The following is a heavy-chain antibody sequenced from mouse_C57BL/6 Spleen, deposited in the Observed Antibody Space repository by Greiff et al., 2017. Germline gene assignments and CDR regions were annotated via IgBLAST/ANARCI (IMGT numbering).Heavy chain of an antibody. CDR1: GFTFSSYA. Sequence: EVMLVESGGGLVKPGGSLKLSCAASGFTFSSYAMSWIRQTPEKRLEWVATISDGGSYTYYPDNVKGRFPISRDNAKNNLYLQMSHLKSEDTAMYYCARDLLWYFDYWGQGTTLTVSS. CDR2: ISDGGSYT. CDR3: ARDLLWYFDY. V-gene: IGHV5-4*01. J-gene: IGHJ2*01. D-gene: IGHD2-1*01.